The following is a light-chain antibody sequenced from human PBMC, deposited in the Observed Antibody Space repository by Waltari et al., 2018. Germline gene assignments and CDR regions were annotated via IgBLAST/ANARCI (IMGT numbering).Light chain of an antibody. Sequence: EIVITPSPATLSASPGERATLSCRASQSVSSNLAWYQQKPGQAPRLLIYGASTRATGIPARFSGSGSGTEFTLTISSLQSEDFAVYYCQQYNNWPPVTFGGGTKVEIK. V-gene: IGKV3-15*01. CDR1: QSVSSN. CDR3: QQYNNWPPVT. J-gene: IGKJ4*01. CDR2: GAS.